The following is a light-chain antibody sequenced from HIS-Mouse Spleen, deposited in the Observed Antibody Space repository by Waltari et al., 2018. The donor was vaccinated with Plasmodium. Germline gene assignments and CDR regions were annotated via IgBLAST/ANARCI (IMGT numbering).Light chain of an antibody. CDR3: QSYDSSLSGWV. CDR2: GNS. V-gene: IGLV1-40*01. CDR1: SSNIGAGYD. J-gene: IGLJ3*02. Sequence: QSVLTQPPSVSGAPGQRVTISCTGSSSNIGAGYDVHWYQQLPGTAPKPLSQGNSNRPSGVPDRFSCSQSGTPASLAITGLQAEDEADYYCQSYDSSLSGWVFGGGTKLTVL.